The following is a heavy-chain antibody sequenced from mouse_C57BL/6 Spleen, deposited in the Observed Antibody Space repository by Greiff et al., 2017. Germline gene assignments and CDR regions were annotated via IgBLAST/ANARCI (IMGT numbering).Heavy chain of an antibody. CDR3: ARNYHSSGYLYYYAMDY. J-gene: IGHJ4*01. D-gene: IGHD3-2*02. CDR1: GFSLTSYA. CDR2: IWTGGGT. Sequence: QVQLKESGPGLVAPSPSLSITCTVSGFSLTSYAISWVRQPPGKGLEWLGVIWTGGGTNYNSAHKSRLSISKDNSKSQVFLKMNSLQTDDTARYYCARNYHSSGYLYYYAMDYWGQGTSVTVSS. V-gene: IGHV2-9-1*01.